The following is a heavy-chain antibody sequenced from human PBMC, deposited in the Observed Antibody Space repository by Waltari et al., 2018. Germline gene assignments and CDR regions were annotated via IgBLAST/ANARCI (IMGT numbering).Heavy chain of an antibody. J-gene: IGHJ6*02. D-gene: IGHD6-13*01. CDR3: ARDLSSWYRGTTYYYYGMDV. CDR1: GFTFSTYG. CDR2: IWYDGSNK. V-gene: IGHV3-33*01. Sequence: QVQVVESGGGVVQPERSLRLSCAASGFTFSTYGMHWVRQAPGKGLEWVAVIWYDGSNKYYADSVKGRFTISRDNSKKTLHLQMNSLRAEDTAVYYCARDLSSWYRGTTYYYYGMDVWGQGTTVTVSS.